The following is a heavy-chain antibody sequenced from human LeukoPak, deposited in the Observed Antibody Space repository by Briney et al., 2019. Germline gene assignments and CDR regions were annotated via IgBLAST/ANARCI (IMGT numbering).Heavy chain of an antibody. D-gene: IGHD4-11*01. J-gene: IGHJ4*02. CDR2: ITSGGGGT. V-gene: IGHV3-23*01. CDR1: GFTFSSST. CDR3: AITGVRDFDS. Sequence: GGSLRLSCAASGFTFSSSTMTWVRQTPGKGLEWVSSITSGGGGTYHAGSVKGRFIISRDDSKDTLFLQMNSLRADDTAIYYCAITGVRDFDSWGQGILVTVSS.